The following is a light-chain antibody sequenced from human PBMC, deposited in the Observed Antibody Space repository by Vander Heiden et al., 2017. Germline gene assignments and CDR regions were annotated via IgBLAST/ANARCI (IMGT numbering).Light chain of an antibody. CDR3: SSYTSNSTWV. Sequence: QSALTQPPSVSGSPGQSITISCTGTSSDVGGYNYVSWYQQYPGKAPKLMIYDVSNRPSGVSNRFSGSKSGNTASLTISGLQAEDEADYYCSSYTSNSTWVFGGGTKLTVL. V-gene: IGLV2-14*01. CDR1: SSDVGGYNY. CDR2: DVS. J-gene: IGLJ3*02.